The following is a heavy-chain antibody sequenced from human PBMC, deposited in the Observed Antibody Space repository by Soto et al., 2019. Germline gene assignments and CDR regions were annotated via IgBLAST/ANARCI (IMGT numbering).Heavy chain of an antibody. Sequence: QITLKESGPTLVKPTQTLTLTCTFSGFSLRNSGVGVGWIRQPPGKALEWLALIYWDDDKRYSPSLKSRLTITKDTSKNPVVLTMTNMDSVDTATYYCAHLTTGGFYFDYWGQGTLVTVSS. D-gene: IGHD4-17*01. CDR2: IYWDDDK. V-gene: IGHV2-5*02. J-gene: IGHJ4*02. CDR3: AHLTTGGFYFDY. CDR1: GFSLRNSGVG.